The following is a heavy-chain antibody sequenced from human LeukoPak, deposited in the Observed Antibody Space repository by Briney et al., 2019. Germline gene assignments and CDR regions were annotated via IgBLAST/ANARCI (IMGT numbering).Heavy chain of an antibody. D-gene: IGHD6-19*01. CDR2: IIPILGIA. V-gene: IGHV1-69*04. CDR3: ARDPEAAVAGTGSGWFDP. CDR1: GGTFSSYA. J-gene: IGHJ5*02. Sequence: ASVKVSCKASGGTFSSYAIGWVRQAPGQGLEWMGRIIPILGIANYAQKFQGRVTITADKSTSTAYMELSSLRSEDTAVYYCARDPEAAVAGTGSGWFDPWGQGTLVTVSS.